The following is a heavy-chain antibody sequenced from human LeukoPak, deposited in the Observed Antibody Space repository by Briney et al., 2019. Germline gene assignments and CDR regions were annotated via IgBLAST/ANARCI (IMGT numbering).Heavy chain of an antibody. Sequence: PGGSLRLSCAASGSTFSSYSMNWVRQAPGKGLECISYISSDSITVYFADSVKGRFTISRDNAKNSLYLQMNSLRAEDTAVYFCARDKTYSDFWLWGQGTLVTVSS. V-gene: IGHV3-48*01. CDR1: GSTFSSYS. CDR3: ARDKTYSDFWL. J-gene: IGHJ4*02. D-gene: IGHD3-3*01. CDR2: ISSDSITV.